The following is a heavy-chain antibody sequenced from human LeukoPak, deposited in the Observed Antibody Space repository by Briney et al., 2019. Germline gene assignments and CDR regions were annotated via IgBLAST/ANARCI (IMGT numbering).Heavy chain of an antibody. V-gene: IGHV3-7*01. D-gene: IGHD3-22*01. CDR3: AKGNSYDSSGLPFDY. Sequence: GGSLRLSCAASGFIFRSYWMSWVRQAPGKGLEWVANIKQDGSEKNYVESVKGRFTISRDNAENSLGLQMNSLRAEDTAVYYCAKGNSYDSSGLPFDYWGQGTLVTVSS. CDR1: GFIFRSYW. CDR2: IKQDGSEK. J-gene: IGHJ4*02.